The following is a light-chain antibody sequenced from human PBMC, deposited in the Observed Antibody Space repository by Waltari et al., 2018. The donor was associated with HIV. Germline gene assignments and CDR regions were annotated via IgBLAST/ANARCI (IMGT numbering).Light chain of an antibody. CDR3: QQHGSSPFT. CDR1: QSVSSSF. CDR2: GAS. Sequence: EIVLTQSPATLSLSPGERATLSCRASQSVSSSFLAWYQQKPGQAPRLLIYGASSRATGIPDTFSGSGSGTDFTLTISRLEPEDFAVYYCQQHGSSPFTFGQGTRLEIK. J-gene: IGKJ5*01. V-gene: IGKV3-20*01.